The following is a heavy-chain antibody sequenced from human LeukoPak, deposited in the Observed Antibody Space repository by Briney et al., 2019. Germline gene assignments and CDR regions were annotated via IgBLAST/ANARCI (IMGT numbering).Heavy chain of an antibody. CDR2: IYTSGST. J-gene: IGHJ6*02. CDR1: GGSISSYY. V-gene: IGHV4-4*07. CDR3: ARDESVVVVAATHSCYYYYGMDV. D-gene: IGHD2-15*01. Sequence: SETLSLTCTVSGGSISSYYWSWIRQPAGKGLEWIGRIYTSGSTNYNPSLKSRVTMSVDTSKNQFSLKLSSVTAADTAVYYCARDESVVVVAATHSCYYYYGMDVWGQGTTVTVSS.